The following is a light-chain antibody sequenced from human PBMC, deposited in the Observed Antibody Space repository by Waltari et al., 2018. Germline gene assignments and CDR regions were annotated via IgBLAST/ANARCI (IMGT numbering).Light chain of an antibody. CDR2: VNSDGSH. Sequence: QLVLTESPSASASLGASVKLTCTLSSVHISHVIAWLPQHPRKGPRYLMKVNSDGSHSKGDDIPDRFSGSSSGAERYLTISSLQSEDEADYYCQTGGHGTWVFGGGTKLTVL. CDR3: QTGGHGTWV. CDR1: SVHISHV. J-gene: IGLJ3*02. V-gene: IGLV4-69*01.